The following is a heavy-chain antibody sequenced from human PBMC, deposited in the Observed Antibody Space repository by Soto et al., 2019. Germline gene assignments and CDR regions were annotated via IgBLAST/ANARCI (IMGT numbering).Heavy chain of an antibody. Sequence: NPSETLSLTCTVSGGSISSYYWSWIRQPPGKGLEWIGYIYYSGSTNYNPSLKSRVTISVDTSKNQFSLKLSSVTAADTAVYYCARATVTTALYFDYWGQGTLVTVSS. CDR3: ARATVTTALYFDY. V-gene: IGHV4-59*01. CDR1: GGSISSYY. D-gene: IGHD4-17*01. J-gene: IGHJ4*02. CDR2: IYYSGST.